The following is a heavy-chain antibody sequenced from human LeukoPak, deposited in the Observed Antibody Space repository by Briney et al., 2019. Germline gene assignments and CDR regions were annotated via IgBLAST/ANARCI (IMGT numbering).Heavy chain of an antibody. V-gene: IGHV3-48*01. CDR1: GFNFNTYS. Sequence: GGSLRLSCVASGFNFNTYSMNWVRQAPGKGLEWISYIISSSSTIYYADSVKGRFTISRDNSKNTLYLQMNSLRAEDTAVYYCATGLGAMIWGQGTLVTVSS. D-gene: IGHD3-22*01. CDR2: IISSSSTI. CDR3: ATGLGAMI. J-gene: IGHJ4*02.